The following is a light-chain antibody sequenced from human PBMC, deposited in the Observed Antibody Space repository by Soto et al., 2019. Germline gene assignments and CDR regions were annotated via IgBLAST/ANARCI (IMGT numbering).Light chain of an antibody. CDR1: QSLGGTY. J-gene: IGKJ3*01. CDR3: QQYGSSPFT. V-gene: IGKV3-20*01. Sequence: EIVLTQSPGTLSLSPGERATLFCRASQSLGGTYLAWYQQKPGQAPRLLIYAVSSRATGIPDRFSGSVSGPDFTLTTSRLEPDDFAVYYCQQYGSSPFTFGPGTKVDIK. CDR2: AVS.